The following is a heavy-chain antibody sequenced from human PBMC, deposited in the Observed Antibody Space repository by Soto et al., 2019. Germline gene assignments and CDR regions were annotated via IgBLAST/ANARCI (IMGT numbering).Heavy chain of an antibody. D-gene: IGHD5-12*01. CDR2: ISAYNGNT. J-gene: IGHJ4*02. Sequence: QVQLVQSGAEVRKPGASVKVSCKASGYSFTNYGISWVRQAPGQGLEWMGWISAYNGNTKFAQNVQGRVTITTDPSTTRAYMELRRLRPHATAVYYCAIDLRPQNAVATINSEYWGQGSVVSVSS. V-gene: IGHV1-18*01. CDR1: GYSFTNYG. CDR3: AIDLRPQNAVATINSEY.